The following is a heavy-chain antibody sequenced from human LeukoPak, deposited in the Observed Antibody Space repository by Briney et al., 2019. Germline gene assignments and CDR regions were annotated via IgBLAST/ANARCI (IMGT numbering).Heavy chain of an antibody. J-gene: IGHJ2*01. CDR2: INTNTGNP. D-gene: IGHD1-26*01. Sequence: ASVKVSCKASGYTFTSYAMNWVRQAPGQGLEWMGWINTNTGNPTYAQGFTGRFVFSLDTSVSTAYLQISSLKAEDTAVYYCARGTYSGSYFYWYFDLWGRGTLVTVSS. CDR3: ARGTYSGSYFYWYFDL. CDR1: GYTFTSYA. V-gene: IGHV7-4-1*02.